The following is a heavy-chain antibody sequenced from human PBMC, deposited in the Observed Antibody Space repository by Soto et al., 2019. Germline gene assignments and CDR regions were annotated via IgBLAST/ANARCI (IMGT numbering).Heavy chain of an antibody. CDR2: IIPNFDTP. D-gene: IGHD3-10*01. CDR1: GGNFNNYA. V-gene: IGHV1-69*01. J-gene: IGHJ6*02. CDR3: AVAMVREILIFESSGMPV. Sequence: QVHLVQSGAAVKKPGSSVKVSCKTSGGNFNNYAVSWVRQAPGQGLEWMGGIIPNFDTPNYAQKFQDRVTIIADESTSTVYMELRSLRSNDTAVYYCAVAMVREILIFESSGMPVWGQGTTVIVSS.